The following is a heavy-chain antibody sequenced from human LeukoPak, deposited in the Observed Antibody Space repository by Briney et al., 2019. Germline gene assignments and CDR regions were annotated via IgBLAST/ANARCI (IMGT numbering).Heavy chain of an antibody. CDR1: GGSISSSFYY. D-gene: IGHD4-23*01. CDR3: ARVENDYGGNRYFDY. Sequence: TSETLSLTCTVSGGSISSSFYYWGWIRQPPGKGLEWIGYIYYSGSTYYNPSLKSRVTISVDTSKNQFSLKLSSVTAADTAVYYCARVENDYGGNRYFDYWGQGTLVTVSS. J-gene: IGHJ4*02. V-gene: IGHV4-30-4*08. CDR2: IYYSGST.